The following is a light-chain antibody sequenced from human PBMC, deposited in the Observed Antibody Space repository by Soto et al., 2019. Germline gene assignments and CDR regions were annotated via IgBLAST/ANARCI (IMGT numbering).Light chain of an antibody. CDR2: DAS. CDR3: QQRSDWPPFS. V-gene: IGKV3-11*01. J-gene: IGKJ3*01. CDR1: QSVSSY. Sequence: EIVLTQSPATLSLSPGERATLSCRASQSVSSYLAWYQQKPGQAPRLLIYDASNRATGIPARFSVSGSGTDFTLTFSSVEPEDFAVYYCQQRSDWPPFSFGPGTKVDIK.